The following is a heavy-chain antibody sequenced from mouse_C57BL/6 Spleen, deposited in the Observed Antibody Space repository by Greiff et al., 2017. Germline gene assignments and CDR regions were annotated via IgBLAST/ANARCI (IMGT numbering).Heavy chain of an antibody. CDR2: IDPETGGT. CDR3: NYDDY. J-gene: IGHJ2*01. CDR1: GYTFTNYE. V-gene: IGHV1-15*01. D-gene: IGHD1-1*01. Sequence: QVQLQQSGAELVRPGASVTLSCKASGYTFTNYEMHWVKQTPVHGLEWIGAIDPETGGTAYNQKFKSKAILTADKSSSTAYMELRSLTSEDSAVYYCNYDDYCGQGTTLTVSS.